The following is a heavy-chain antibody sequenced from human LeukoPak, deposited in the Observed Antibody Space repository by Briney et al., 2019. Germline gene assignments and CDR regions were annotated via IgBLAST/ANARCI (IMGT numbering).Heavy chain of an antibody. V-gene: IGHV1-69*10. D-gene: IGHD2-2*01. Sequence: SVKVSCKASGGTFSSYAISWLRQAPGQGLEWMGGIIPIVGIANYAQKFQGRVTITADESTSTAYMELSSLRSEDTAVYYCATDTFDCSSTSCYSPPTCWGQGTLVTVSS. CDR2: IIPIVGIA. J-gene: IGHJ4*02. CDR1: GGTFSSYA. CDR3: ATDTFDCSSTSCYSPPTC.